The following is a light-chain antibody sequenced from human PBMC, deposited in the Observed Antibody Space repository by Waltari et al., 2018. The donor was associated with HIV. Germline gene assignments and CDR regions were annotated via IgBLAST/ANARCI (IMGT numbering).Light chain of an antibody. J-gene: IGLJ3*02. CDR1: DSNLGSNY. Sequence: QSVVTQPTSASGTPGQRVTISCSGSDSNLGSNYVYWYQDLPGTAPTLLIYKNNQRSSGVPDRFSGSKSDTSASLAISGLRSEDEADYYCASWDDNLNSWVFGGGTKLTVL. CDR2: KNN. V-gene: IGLV1-47*01. CDR3: ASWDDNLNSWV.